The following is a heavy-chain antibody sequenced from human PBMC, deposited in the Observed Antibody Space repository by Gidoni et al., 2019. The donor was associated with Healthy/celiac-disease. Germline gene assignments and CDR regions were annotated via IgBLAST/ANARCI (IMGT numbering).Heavy chain of an antibody. D-gene: IGHD3-10*01. CDR3: TRGSGSYYPEDY. V-gene: IGHV3-15*01. CDR2: IKSKTDGGTT. J-gene: IGHJ4*02. Sequence: EVQLVESGGGLVKPGGSLRLSWAASGFTFSNAWMSWVRQAQGKGLEWVGRIKSKTDGGTTDYAAPVKGRFTISRDDSKNTLYLQMNSLKTEDTAVYYCTRGSGSYYPEDYWGQGTLVTVSS. CDR1: GFTFSNAW.